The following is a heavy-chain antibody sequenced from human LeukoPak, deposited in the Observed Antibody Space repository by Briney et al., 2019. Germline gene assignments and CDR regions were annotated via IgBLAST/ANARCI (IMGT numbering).Heavy chain of an antibody. J-gene: IGHJ4*02. CDR3: ARGTVAYYFDY. V-gene: IGHV4-34*01. CDR2: INHSGST. D-gene: IGHD1-1*01. CDR1: GGSLSGYY. Sequence: SETLSLTCAVYGGSLSGYYWSWIRQPPGKGLEWIGEINHSGSTNYNPSLKSRVTISVDTSKNQFSLKLSSVTAADTAVYYCARGTVAYYFDYWGQGTLVTVSS.